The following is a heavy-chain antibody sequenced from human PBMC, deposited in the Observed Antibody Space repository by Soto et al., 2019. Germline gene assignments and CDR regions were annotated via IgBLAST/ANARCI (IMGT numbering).Heavy chain of an antibody. Sequence: EVQLLESGGGLVQPGGSLRLSCVASGFTFSSYAMNWVRQAPGKGLEWVSAICTSGGNTYYADSVKGRFTISRDNSKNTLYLQMNSLRAEDTAVYYCAKRPIFGVVIITIYNGMDVWGQGTTVTVAS. V-gene: IGHV3-23*01. J-gene: IGHJ6*02. CDR2: ICTSGGNT. D-gene: IGHD3-3*01. CDR3: AKRPIFGVVIITIYNGMDV. CDR1: GFTFSSYA.